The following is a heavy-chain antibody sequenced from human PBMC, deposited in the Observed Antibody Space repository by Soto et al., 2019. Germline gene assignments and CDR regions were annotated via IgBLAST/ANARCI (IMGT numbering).Heavy chain of an antibody. CDR3: ARDKSPHSSGWHNRHFDY. V-gene: IGHV3-30-3*01. D-gene: IGHD6-19*01. CDR1: GFTFSSYA. Sequence: QVQLVESGGGVVQPGRSLRLSCAASGFTFSSYAMHWVRQAPGKGLEWVAVLSYDGSNKYYAGSLKGRFTISRDNSKNKLYLQMSSLRAEDTAVYYCARDKSPHSSGWHNRHFDYWGQGTLVTVSS. CDR2: LSYDGSNK. J-gene: IGHJ4*02.